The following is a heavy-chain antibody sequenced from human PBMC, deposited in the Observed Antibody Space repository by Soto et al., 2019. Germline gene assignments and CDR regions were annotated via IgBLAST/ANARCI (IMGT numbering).Heavy chain of an antibody. D-gene: IGHD2-15*01. Sequence: SVKVSCKASGGTFSSYTISWVRQAPGQGLEWMGRIIPILGIANYAQKFQGRVTITADKSTSTAYMELSSLRSEDTAVYYCARESPEIGYCSGGSCYPYLWGQGTLVTVSS. CDR3: ARESPEIGYCSGGSCYPYL. V-gene: IGHV1-69*04. CDR1: GGTFSSYT. CDR2: IIPILGIA. J-gene: IGHJ5*02.